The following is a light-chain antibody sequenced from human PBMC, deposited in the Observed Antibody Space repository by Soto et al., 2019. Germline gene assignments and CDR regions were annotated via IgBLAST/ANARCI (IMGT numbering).Light chain of an antibody. J-gene: IGLJ2*01. CDR2: VEGSGSY. CDR1: SGHSSNI. V-gene: IGLV4-60*03. CDR3: ETWGSHTQV. Sequence: QLVLTQSSSASASLGSSVKLTCTLSSGHSSNIIAWHQQQPGKAPRYLMNVEGSGSYNKGSGVPDRFSGSSSGADRYLTISNLQSEDEADYYCETWGSHTQVFGGGTKVTVL.